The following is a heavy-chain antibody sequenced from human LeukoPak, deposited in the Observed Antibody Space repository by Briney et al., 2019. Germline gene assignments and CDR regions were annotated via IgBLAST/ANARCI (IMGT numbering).Heavy chain of an antibody. CDR3: ARDPFPYGSGRRDYYYGMDV. D-gene: IGHD3-10*01. V-gene: IGHV3-30-3*01. CDR1: GFTFSSYA. CDR2: ISYDGSNK. J-gene: IGHJ6*02. Sequence: GGSLRLSCAASGFTFSSYAMHWVRQAPGKGLEWVAVISYDGSNKYYADSVKGRFTISRDNAKNSLYLQMNSLRAEDTAVYYCARDPFPYGSGRRDYYYGMDVWGQGTTVTVSS.